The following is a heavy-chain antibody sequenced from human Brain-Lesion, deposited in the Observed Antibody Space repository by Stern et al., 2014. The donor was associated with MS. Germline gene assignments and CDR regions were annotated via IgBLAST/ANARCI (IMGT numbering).Heavy chain of an antibody. CDR1: GGSISSGSDY. D-gene: IGHD5-18*01. CDR3: ASGYRIFDY. Sequence: DQLVESGPGLVKPSQTLSLTCTVSGGSISSGSDYWSWLRQPVGKGLEWIGRIHPSGSAFYTPSLKSRVTISTDTSMNQFFLELNSATAADTAIYYCASGYRIFDYWGQGILVTVSS. V-gene: IGHV4-61*02. CDR2: IHPSGSA. J-gene: IGHJ4*02.